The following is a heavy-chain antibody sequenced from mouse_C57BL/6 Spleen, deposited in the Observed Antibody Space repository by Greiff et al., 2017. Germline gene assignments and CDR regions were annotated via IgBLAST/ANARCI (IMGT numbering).Heavy chain of an antibody. V-gene: IGHV1-72*01. D-gene: IGHD1-1*01. J-gene: IGHJ3*01. CDR2: IVPNSGGT. CDR3: ATPYYYGSNPFAY. CDR1: GYTFTSYW. Sequence: VQLQQPGAELVKPGASVKLSCKASGYTFTSYWMHWVKQRPGRGLEWIGRIVPNSGGTKYNEKFKSKATLTVDKPSSTAYMQLSSLTSEDSAVYYCATPYYYGSNPFAYWGQGTLVTVSA.